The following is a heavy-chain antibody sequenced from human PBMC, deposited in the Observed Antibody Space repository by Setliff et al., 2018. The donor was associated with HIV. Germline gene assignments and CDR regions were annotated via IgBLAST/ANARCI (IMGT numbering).Heavy chain of an antibody. D-gene: IGHD3-22*01. CDR3: ARSKSTDYDYYDSTGGRLGAFDI. J-gene: IGHJ3*02. CDR2: IYTSGST. CDR1: GGSITNGGYY. V-gene: IGHV4-61*09. Sequence: PSETLSLTCTVSGGSITNGGYYWSWIRQPAGKGLEWIGHIYTSGSTNFNPSLKSRVTISMDMSKNQFSLKLTSLTAADTAVYYCARSKSTDYDYYDSTGGRLGAFDIWGQGTMVTGSS.